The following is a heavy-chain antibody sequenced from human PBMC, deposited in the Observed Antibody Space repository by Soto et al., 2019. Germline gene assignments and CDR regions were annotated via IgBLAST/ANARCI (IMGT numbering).Heavy chain of an antibody. J-gene: IGHJ4*02. CDR2: IRSSSNSI. CDR3: ARDHYGSGSYPDPFDY. Sequence: HPGGSLRLSCATSGFTFSSYSMNWVRQAPGKGLEWISYIRSSSNSIYYADSVKGRFTISRDNAKNSLYLQMNSLRDEDTAVYYCARDHYGSGSYPDPFDYWGQGTLVTVSS. D-gene: IGHD3-10*01. V-gene: IGHV3-48*02. CDR1: GFTFSSYS.